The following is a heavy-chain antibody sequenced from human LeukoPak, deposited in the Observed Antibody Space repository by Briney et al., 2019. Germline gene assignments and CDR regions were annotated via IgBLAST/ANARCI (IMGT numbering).Heavy chain of an antibody. Sequence: GGSLRLSCVASGFNFRSYWMSWVRQAPGKGLEWVANIKQDGSEKYYVDSVKGRFPISRDNAKNSLYLQMSSLRAEDTAVYYCVRDGMGVIKAFDIWGQGTMVTVSS. CDR3: VRDGMGVIKAFDI. V-gene: IGHV3-7*05. D-gene: IGHD3-10*01. CDR2: IKQDGSEK. CDR1: GFNFRSYW. J-gene: IGHJ3*02.